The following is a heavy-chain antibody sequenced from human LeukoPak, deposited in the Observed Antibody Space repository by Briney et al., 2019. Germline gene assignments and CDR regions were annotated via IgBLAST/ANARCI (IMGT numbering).Heavy chain of an antibody. Sequence: PSQTLSLTCTVSGASITSGGHYWSWVRQPAGKGLEWIGRINPTGITHNNPSLKSRVTISVETSKNQSSLKPTSVTAADTAVYYCARDRGSYSGYATGDYFDYWGQGTLVTVTS. CDR1: GASITSGGHY. CDR2: INPTGIT. J-gene: IGHJ4*02. D-gene: IGHD5-12*01. CDR3: ARDRGSYSGYATGDYFDY. V-gene: IGHV4-61*02.